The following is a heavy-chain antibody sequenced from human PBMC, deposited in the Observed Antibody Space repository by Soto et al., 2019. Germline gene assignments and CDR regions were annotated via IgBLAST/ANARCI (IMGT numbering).Heavy chain of an antibody. CDR3: ARWSYLDY. Sequence: GGSLRLSCAASGFSFGSYALSWVRQAPGKGLEWVSTISGSDGKTFYADSVKGRFSISRDTSQSTLYLQMNSLRADDTAIYYCARWSYLDYWGQGTRVTAPQ. CDR2: ISGSDGKT. J-gene: IGHJ4*02. CDR1: GFSFGSYA. D-gene: IGHD3-3*01. V-gene: IGHV3-23*01.